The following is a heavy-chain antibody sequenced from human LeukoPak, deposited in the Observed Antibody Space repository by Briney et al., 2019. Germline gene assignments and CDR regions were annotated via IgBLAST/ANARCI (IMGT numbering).Heavy chain of an antibody. CDR1: GGSISSYY. D-gene: IGHD2-21*01. CDR2: IYYSGST. CDR3: ARVRLFRAPDPYYYYYYGMDV. V-gene: IGHV4-59*01. Sequence: PSETLSLTCTVSGGSISSYYWSWLRQPPGKGLEWIGYIYYSGSTNYNPSLKSRVTISVDTSKNQFSLKLSSVTAADTAVYYCARVRLFRAPDPYYYYYYGMDVWGKGTTVTVSS. J-gene: IGHJ6*04.